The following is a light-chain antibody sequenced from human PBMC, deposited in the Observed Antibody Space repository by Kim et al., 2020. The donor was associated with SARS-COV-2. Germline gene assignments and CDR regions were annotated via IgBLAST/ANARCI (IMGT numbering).Light chain of an antibody. CDR2: DDN. J-gene: IGLJ2*01. Sequence: GQKVTITCSGNRSNIGKYDVYWYQQFPGAAPKVIIYDDNKRPAGISNRFSGSKSGTSATLGISGLQIGDEADYYCGTWDRSLTAVVFGGGTKVTVL. CDR3: GTWDRSLTAVV. V-gene: IGLV1-51*01. CDR1: RSNIGKYD.